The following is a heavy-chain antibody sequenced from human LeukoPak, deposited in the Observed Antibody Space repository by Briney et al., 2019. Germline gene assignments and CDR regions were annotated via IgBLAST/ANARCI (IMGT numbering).Heavy chain of an antibody. J-gene: IGHJ6*03. Sequence: PSETLSLTCTVSGGSISSSAFYWGWIRQPPGKGLEWIGSIYYNANTFYNPSLKSRVTISIDTSNNQFSLNLTSVTAADTAVYYCARHLNYYYYYMDVWGKGTTVTVSS. CDR1: GGSISSSAFY. CDR3: ARHLNYYYYYMDV. CDR2: IYYNANT. V-gene: IGHV4-39*01.